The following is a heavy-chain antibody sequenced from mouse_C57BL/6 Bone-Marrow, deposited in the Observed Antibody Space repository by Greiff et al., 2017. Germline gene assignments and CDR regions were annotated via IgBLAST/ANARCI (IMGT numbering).Heavy chain of an antibody. V-gene: IGHV1-81*01. D-gene: IGHD2-1*01. CDR2: IYPRSGNT. CDR3: ARGGEGYEGNFLFAY. Sequence: QVHVKQSGAELARPGASVKLSCKASGYTFTSYGISWVKQRTGQGLEWIGEIYPRSGNTYYNEKFKGKATLTADKSSSTAYMALRSLTSEDSAVYFCARGGEGYEGNFLFAYWGQGTLVTVSA. J-gene: IGHJ3*01. CDR1: GYTFTSYG.